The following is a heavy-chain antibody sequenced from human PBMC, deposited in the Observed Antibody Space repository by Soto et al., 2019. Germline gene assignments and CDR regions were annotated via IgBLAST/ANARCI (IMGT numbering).Heavy chain of an antibody. D-gene: IGHD3-10*01. Sequence: GASVKVSCKASGYAFTSYGLTWVRQAPGQGLEWMGWISTQNGNTKYAQKFQGRVTMTTDTSTSTAYMELRSLRSDDTAVYYCARGVGSGSYYNQYNWFDPWGQGTLVTVSS. CDR3: ARGVGSGSYYNQYNWFDP. CDR1: GYAFTSYG. CDR2: ISTQNGNT. V-gene: IGHV1-18*01. J-gene: IGHJ5*02.